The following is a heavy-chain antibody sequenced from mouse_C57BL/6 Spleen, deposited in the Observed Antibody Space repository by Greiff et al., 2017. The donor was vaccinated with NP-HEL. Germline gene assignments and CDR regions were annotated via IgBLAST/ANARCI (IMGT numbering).Heavy chain of an antibody. J-gene: IGHJ2*01. D-gene: IGHD1-1*01. Sequence: VQLQQPGAELVRPGTSVKLSCKASGYTFTSYWMHWVKQRPGQGLEWIGVIDPSDSYTNYNQKFKGKATLTVDTSSSTAYMQLSSLTSEDSAVYYCARSTVVADPFDYWGQGTTLTVSS. CDR2: IDPSDSYT. CDR3: ARSTVVADPFDY. V-gene: IGHV1-59*01. CDR1: GYTFTSYW.